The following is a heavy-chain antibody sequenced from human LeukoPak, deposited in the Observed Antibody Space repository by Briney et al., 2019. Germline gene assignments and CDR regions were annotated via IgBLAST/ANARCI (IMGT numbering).Heavy chain of an antibody. V-gene: IGHV3-11*01. CDR2: ISGSGTTM. J-gene: IGHJ3*02. D-gene: IGHD1-7*01. CDR3: GRDFGLTGTKRSFDI. Sequence: GGSLRLSSAASGFTFSDYYMGWIRQAPGKGLEWLSYISGSGTTMYYADSVKGRFTIPRDNAKNSLDLQMNSLRAEDTAVYYCGRDFGLTGTKRSFDIWGQGTMVTVSS. CDR1: GFTFSDYY.